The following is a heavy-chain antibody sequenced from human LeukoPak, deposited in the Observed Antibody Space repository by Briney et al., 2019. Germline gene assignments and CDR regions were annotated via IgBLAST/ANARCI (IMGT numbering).Heavy chain of an antibody. CDR3: ARGEMATIEDAFDI. D-gene: IGHD5-24*01. CDR2: IYHDGRT. J-gene: IGHJ3*02. Sequence: SETLSLTCTVSGYSISSGYCWGWIRQPPGKGLEWIGTIYHDGRTYFNPSLKSRVTISLDTSKNQFSLKLSSVTAADTAVYHCARGEMATIEDAFDIWGQGTMVTVSS. CDR1: GYSISSGYC. V-gene: IGHV4-38-2*02.